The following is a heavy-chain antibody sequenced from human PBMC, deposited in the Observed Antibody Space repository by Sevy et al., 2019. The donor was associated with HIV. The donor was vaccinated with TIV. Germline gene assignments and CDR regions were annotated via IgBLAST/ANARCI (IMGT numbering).Heavy chain of an antibody. CDR2: INHSGST. Sequence: SETLSLTCAVYGGSFSGYYWNWILHPTGKALEWIGEINHSGSTNYNPSLKSRVTISVDTSKNQFSLKLNSVTAADTAVYYCARAPPVVVVPGAPSWFDPWGQGTLVTVSS. J-gene: IGHJ5*02. CDR1: GGSFSGYY. CDR3: ARAPPVVVVPGAPSWFDP. V-gene: IGHV4-34*01. D-gene: IGHD2-2*01.